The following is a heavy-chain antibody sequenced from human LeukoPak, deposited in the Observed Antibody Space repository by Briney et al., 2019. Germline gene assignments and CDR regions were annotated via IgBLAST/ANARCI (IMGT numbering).Heavy chain of an antibody. CDR1: GGTFSSYA. CDR3: ARETDYCSSTSCPYYFDY. V-gene: IGHV1-69*04. J-gene: IGHJ4*02. D-gene: IGHD2-2*01. Sequence: ASVKVSCKASGGTFSSYAISWVRQAPGQGLEWMGRIIPILGIANYAQKFQGRVTITADKSTSTAYMELSSLRSEDTAVYYCARETDYCSSTSCPYYFDYWGQGTLVTVSS. CDR2: IIPILGIA.